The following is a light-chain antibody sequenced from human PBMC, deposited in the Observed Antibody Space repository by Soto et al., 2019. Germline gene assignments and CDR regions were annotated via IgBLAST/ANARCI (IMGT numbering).Light chain of an antibody. V-gene: IGKV3-11*01. J-gene: IGKJ4*01. CDR1: QSVSGY. Sequence: EIVLTQSPATLSLSPGNRATLSCRASQSVSGYLAWYQQKPGQAPRLLIYDASNRATGIPARFSGSGSGTDITLTMTSLEPEDFEVYYCQQRSNWPSTFGGGTKVQI. CDR3: QQRSNWPST. CDR2: DAS.